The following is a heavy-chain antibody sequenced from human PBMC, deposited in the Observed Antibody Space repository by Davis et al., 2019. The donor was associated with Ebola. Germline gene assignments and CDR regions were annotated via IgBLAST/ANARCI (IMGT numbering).Heavy chain of an antibody. CDR3: ARGGVGAVAWGDWFDP. Sequence: ASVKVSCKASGYTFTHYGITWVRQAPGQGLEWMGWINPHNGNTNYAQNVQGRVTMTTDTSTSTAYMEVGSLRSDDTAVYYCARGGVGAVAWGDWFDPWGQGTLVTVSS. CDR2: INPHNGNT. J-gene: IGHJ5*02. D-gene: IGHD6-19*01. V-gene: IGHV1-18*04. CDR1: GYTFTHYG.